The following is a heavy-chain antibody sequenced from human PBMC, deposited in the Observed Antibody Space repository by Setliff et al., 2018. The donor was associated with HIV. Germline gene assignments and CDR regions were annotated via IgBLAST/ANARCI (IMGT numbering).Heavy chain of an antibody. D-gene: IGHD1-26*01. CDR1: GFSLSTSAMR. CDR2: IDWDDDK. Sequence: SGPTLVNPTQTLTLTCTFSGFSLSTSAMRVSWIRQPPGKALEWLARIDWDDDKFYSTSLKTRLTISKDTSKNQVVLTMTDMDPVDTATYYCARIRVGSYCFDSWGQGTLVTVSS. V-gene: IGHV2-70*04. CDR3: ARIRVGSYCFDS. J-gene: IGHJ4*02.